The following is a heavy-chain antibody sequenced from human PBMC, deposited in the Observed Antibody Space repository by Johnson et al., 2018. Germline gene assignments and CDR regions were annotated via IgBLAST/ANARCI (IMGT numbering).Heavy chain of an antibody. Sequence: EVQLVESGGGLVQPGGSLRLSCAASGFTFSSYDMHWVRQATGKGLEWVSAIGTAGDTYYPGSVKGRFTISRENAKNSLYLQMNSLRAGDTAVYYCARAGATASRSDAFEIWGQGTMVTVSS. CDR2: IGTAGDT. J-gene: IGHJ3*02. D-gene: IGHD1-26*01. CDR1: GFTFSSYD. V-gene: IGHV3-13*01. CDR3: ARAGATASRSDAFEI.